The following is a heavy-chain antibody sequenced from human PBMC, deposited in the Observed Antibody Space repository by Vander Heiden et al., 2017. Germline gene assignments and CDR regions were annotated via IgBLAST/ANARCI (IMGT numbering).Heavy chain of an antibody. V-gene: IGHV3-74*01. CDR1: GFTFSSYW. J-gene: IGHJ4*02. Sequence: EVQLVESGGGLVQPGGSLRLSCAASGFTFSSYWMHWVRQAPGKGLVWGSRINSDGSSTSYADSVKGRFTISRDNAKTTLYLQMNSLRAEDTAVYYCARGAGMATAYFDYWGQGTLVTVSS. D-gene: IGHD5-18*01. CDR3: ARGAGMATAYFDY. CDR2: INSDGSST.